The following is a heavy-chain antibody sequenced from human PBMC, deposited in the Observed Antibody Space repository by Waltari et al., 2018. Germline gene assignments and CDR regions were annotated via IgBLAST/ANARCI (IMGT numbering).Heavy chain of an antibody. CDR2: INSDGSSR. J-gene: IGHJ4*02. V-gene: IGHV3-74*01. CDR3: AKDVAMGKSGFALDY. D-gene: IGHD3-3*01. Sequence: VQSGGGLVQPGGSLRLSCAASGVHFRLNWLPWVRQVPGKGLVWVARINSDGSSRSYTASVKGRFTISRDNSKNTVYLQMDALRVEDTAVYYCAKDVAMGKSGFALDYWGQGALVTVSS. CDR1: GVHFRLNW.